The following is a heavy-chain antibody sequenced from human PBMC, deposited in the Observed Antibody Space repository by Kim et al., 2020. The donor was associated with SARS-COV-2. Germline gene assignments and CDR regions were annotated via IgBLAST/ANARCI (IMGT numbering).Heavy chain of an antibody. Sequence: GGSLRLSCAASGFTVSSNYMSWVRQAPGKGLEWVSLIYSGGITYYADSVKGRFTISRDNSKNTLYLQMNSLRAEDTAVYYCARDYYDSSDYYYSDYWGQGTLVTVSS. V-gene: IGHV3-66*01. CDR1: GFTVSSNY. CDR2: IYSGGIT. J-gene: IGHJ4*02. CDR3: ARDYYDSSDYYYSDY. D-gene: IGHD3-22*01.